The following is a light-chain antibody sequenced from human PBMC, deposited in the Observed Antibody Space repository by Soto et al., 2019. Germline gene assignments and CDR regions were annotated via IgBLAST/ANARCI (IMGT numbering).Light chain of an antibody. Sequence: QSALTQPASVSGSPGQSITISCTGTSSDVGGYNYVSWYQQHPGKAPKLMIYNVSNRPSGVSNRFSGSKSGNTASLTISGLQADDEGHYYCSSFTSTNTVLFGGGTKLTVL. J-gene: IGLJ2*01. V-gene: IGLV2-14*01. CDR3: SSFTSTNTVL. CDR1: SSDVGGYNY. CDR2: NVS.